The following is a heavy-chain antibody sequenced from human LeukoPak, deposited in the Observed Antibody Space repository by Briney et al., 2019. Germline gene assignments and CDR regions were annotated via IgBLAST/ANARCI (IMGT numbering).Heavy chain of an antibody. Sequence: GGSLRLSCAASGFTFSSYEMNWVRQAPGKGLEWVSAISGSGGSTYYADSVKGRFTISRDNSKNTLYLQMNSLRAEDTALYYCAKTGGIAAAHWGQGTLVTVSS. J-gene: IGHJ4*02. CDR3: AKTGGIAAAH. CDR1: GFTFSSYE. V-gene: IGHV3-23*01. D-gene: IGHD6-13*01. CDR2: ISGSGGST.